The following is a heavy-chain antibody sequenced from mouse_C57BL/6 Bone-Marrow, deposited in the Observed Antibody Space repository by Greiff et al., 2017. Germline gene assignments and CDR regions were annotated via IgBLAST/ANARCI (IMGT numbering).Heavy chain of an antibody. J-gene: IGHJ2*01. CDR2: IDPETGGT. CDR3: SSGYYYGSSYCY. V-gene: IGHV1-15*01. D-gene: IGHD1-1*01. CDR1: GYTFTDYE. Sequence: QVQLKESGAELVRPGASVTLSCKASGYTFTDYEMHWVKQTPGHGLEWIGAIDPETGGTDYNQKFKGKAILTADKSSSTAYMEIRSLTSEDSAVSYCSSGYYYGSSYCYWGQGTTLTVSS.